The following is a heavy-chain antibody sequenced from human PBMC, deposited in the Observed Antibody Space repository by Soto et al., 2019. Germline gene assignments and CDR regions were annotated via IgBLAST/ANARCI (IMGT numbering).Heavy chain of an antibody. D-gene: IGHD3-16*01. J-gene: IGHJ5*02. CDR3: ARDWAAHTFDP. CDR1: GYTFTSYG. V-gene: IGHV1-18*01. CDR2: ISPYNGNT. Sequence: QVQLVQSGAEVKKPGASVKVSCKASGYTFTSYGISWVRQAPGQGLEWMGWISPYNGNTNYAQKLQGRVTMTTDTSTSNAYMELRRLRSDDKAVDFCARDWAAHTFDPWGQGILVTVSS.